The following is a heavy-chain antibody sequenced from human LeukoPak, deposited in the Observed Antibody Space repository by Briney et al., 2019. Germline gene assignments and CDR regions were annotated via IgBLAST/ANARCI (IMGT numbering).Heavy chain of an antibody. V-gene: IGHV3-9*01. CDR1: GFTFDDYA. J-gene: IGHJ3*02. D-gene: IGHD5-24*01. CDR3: AKEERNAFDI. CDR2: ISWNSGSI. Sequence: PGRSLRLSFAASGFTFDDYAMHWVRQAPGKGLEWVSGISWNSGSIGYADSVKGRFTISRDNAKNSLYLQMNSLRAEDTALYYCAKEERNAFDIWGQGTMVTVSS.